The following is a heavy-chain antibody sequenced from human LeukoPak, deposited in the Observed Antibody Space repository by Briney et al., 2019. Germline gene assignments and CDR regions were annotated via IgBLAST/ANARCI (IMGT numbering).Heavy chain of an antibody. J-gene: IGHJ4*02. CDR3: AKDIHDGSSWYYFDY. CDR1: GFTFDDYA. V-gene: IGHV3-43*02. Sequence: GGSLRLSCAASGFTFDDYAMHWVRQAPGKGLEWVSLISGDGGSTYYADSVKGRFTISRDNSKNSLYLQMNSLRTEDTALYYCAKDIHDGSSWYYFDYWGQGTLVTVSS. CDR2: ISGDGGST. D-gene: IGHD6-13*01.